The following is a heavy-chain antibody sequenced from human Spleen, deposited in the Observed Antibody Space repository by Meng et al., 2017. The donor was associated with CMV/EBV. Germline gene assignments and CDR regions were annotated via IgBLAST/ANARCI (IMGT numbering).Heavy chain of an antibody. D-gene: IGHD5-18*01. Sequence: GGSLRLSCVASGFTFSSYAMSWVRQAPGKGLEWVSVIYSGGSSTYYADSVKGRFTISRDNSKNMVYLQMKSLRADDTARYYCAKTLNGYGGEDSWGQGTLVTVSS. V-gene: IGHV3-23*03. CDR1: GFTFSSYA. CDR3: AKTLNGYGGEDS. J-gene: IGHJ4*02. CDR2: IYSGGSST.